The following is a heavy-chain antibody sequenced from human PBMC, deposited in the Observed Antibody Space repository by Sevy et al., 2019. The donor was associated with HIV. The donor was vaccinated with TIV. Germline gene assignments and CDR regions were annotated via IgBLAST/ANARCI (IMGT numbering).Heavy chain of an antibody. CDR3: ARLPTLIRNYYGMDV. D-gene: IGHD3-10*01. J-gene: IGHJ6*02. CDR2: IYSGGST. V-gene: IGHV3-53*01. Sequence: GGSLRLSCAASGFTVSSNYMSWVRQAPGKGLEWVSVIYSGGSTYYVDSVKGRFTISRDNSKNTLYLQLNSLRAEDTAVYYCARLPTLIRNYYGMDVGGQGTTVTVSS. CDR1: GFTVSSNY.